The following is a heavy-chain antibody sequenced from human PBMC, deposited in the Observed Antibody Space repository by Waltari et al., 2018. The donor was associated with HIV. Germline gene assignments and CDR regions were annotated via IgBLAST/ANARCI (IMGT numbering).Heavy chain of an antibody. D-gene: IGHD3-10*01. Sequence: QVQLQESGPGLVKPSETLSLTCTVSGGALRYYSWSWIRQPPGKGLEWTGDIYDSGSTAYNPSLKSRVSISVDTSKNQFSLKLSAVTAADTAVYYCARDHKYASGLPDSWGQGTLVTVSS. CDR1: GGALRYYS. CDR3: ARDHKYASGLPDS. CDR2: IYDSGST. J-gene: IGHJ4*02. V-gene: IGHV4-59*01.